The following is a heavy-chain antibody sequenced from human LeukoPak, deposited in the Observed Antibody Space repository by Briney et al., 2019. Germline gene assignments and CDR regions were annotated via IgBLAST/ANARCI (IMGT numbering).Heavy chain of an antibody. V-gene: IGHV4-4*02. CDR2: IYHSGST. J-gene: IGHJ4*02. D-gene: IGHD4-17*01. CDR1: GGSISSSNW. Sequence: MASGNLSLTCAVSGGSISSSNWWSWVRQPPGKGLEWIGEIYHSGSTNYNPSLKSRVTISVDKSKNQFSLKLSSVTAADTAVYYRARVDYGDFTHAFDYWGQGTLVTVSS. CDR3: ARVDYGDFTHAFDY.